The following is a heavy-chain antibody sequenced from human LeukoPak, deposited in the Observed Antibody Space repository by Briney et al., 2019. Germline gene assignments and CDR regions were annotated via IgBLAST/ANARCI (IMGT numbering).Heavy chain of an antibody. V-gene: IGHV4-59*01. D-gene: IGHD6-19*01. J-gene: IGHJ4*02. CDR1: AGSITDFH. Sequence: SETLSLTCSHSVSAGSITDFHWSWIRQPPANPLNWIAYFHYIGSTNYNPSLKSRVTISIDTSKNQFSLNLSSLTAADTAVYYCARGRISSGWFAHFDYWGQGTLVTVSS. CDR3: ARGRISSGWFAHFDY. CDR2: FHYIGST.